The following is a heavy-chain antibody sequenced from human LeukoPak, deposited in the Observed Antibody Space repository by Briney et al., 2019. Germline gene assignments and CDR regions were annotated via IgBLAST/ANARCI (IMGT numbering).Heavy chain of an antibody. CDR1: GYTFTSYG. V-gene: IGHV1-18*01. J-gene: IGHJ4*02. D-gene: IGHD6-19*01. Sequence: GASVKVSCKASGYTFTSYGISWVRQAPGQGLEWLGWISAYNGNTNYAQNLQGRLTMTTDTSTSTAYMELRSLRSDDTAMYYCARDYSSGWPNFDYWGQGTLATVSS. CDR2: ISAYNGNT. CDR3: ARDYSSGWPNFDY.